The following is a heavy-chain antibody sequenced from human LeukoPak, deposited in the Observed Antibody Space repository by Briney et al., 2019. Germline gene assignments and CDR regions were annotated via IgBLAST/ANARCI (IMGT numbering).Heavy chain of an antibody. D-gene: IGHD3-22*01. J-gene: IGHJ4*02. CDR3: AKRGVVIRVILVGFHKEAYYFDS. CDR1: GITLSNYG. V-gene: IGHV3-23*01. CDR2: ISDSGGST. Sequence: GGSLRLSRAISGITLSNYGMSWVRQAPGKGLEWVAGISDSGGSTNYADSVKGRFTISRDNPKNTLYLQMNSLRAEDTAVYFCAKRGVVIRVILVGFHKEAYYFDSWGQGALVTVSS.